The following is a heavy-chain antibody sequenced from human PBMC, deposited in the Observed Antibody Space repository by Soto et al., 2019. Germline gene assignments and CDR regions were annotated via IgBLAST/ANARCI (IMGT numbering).Heavy chain of an antibody. CDR3: ARVVVLTRPLDF. D-gene: IGHD2-21*01. J-gene: IGHJ4*01. CDR1: GGSISSGGYY. Sequence: LSLTCTVSGGSISSGGYYWSWIRQHPGKGLEWIGYIYYSGNTYYNPSLKSRVTISVDTSKNQFSLKLSSVTAADTAVYYCARVVVLTRPLDFWGHGTLVTVSS. V-gene: IGHV4-31*03. CDR2: IYYSGNT.